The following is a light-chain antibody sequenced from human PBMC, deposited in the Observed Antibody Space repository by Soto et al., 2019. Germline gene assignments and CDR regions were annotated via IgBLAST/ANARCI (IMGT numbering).Light chain of an antibody. Sequence: DIQMTQSPSTLSASVGDKVTITCRASQNNSSWLAWYQQKPGKAPKLLIYKASSLESGVPSRFSGSGSGTEFTLTISSLQPDDFATYYCQQYNSYSRTFGQGTKV. CDR1: QNNSSW. CDR2: KAS. J-gene: IGKJ1*01. CDR3: QQYNSYSRT. V-gene: IGKV1-5*03.